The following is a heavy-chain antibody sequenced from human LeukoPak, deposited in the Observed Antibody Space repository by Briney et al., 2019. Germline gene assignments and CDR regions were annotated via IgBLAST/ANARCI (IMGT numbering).Heavy chain of an antibody. V-gene: IGHV3-53*01. J-gene: IGHJ2*01. CDR2: IYSGGGT. D-gene: IGHD2-2*01. CDR3: ASAMNFGHFDL. Sequence: PGGSLRLSCAASGFSVNNKYMTWVRQTPGKGLEWVSVIYSGGGTYYADFVKGRFTISRDNSNNTWYLQMSSLRADDTAVYYCASAMNFGHFDLWGRGTLVTVSS. CDR1: GFSVNNKY.